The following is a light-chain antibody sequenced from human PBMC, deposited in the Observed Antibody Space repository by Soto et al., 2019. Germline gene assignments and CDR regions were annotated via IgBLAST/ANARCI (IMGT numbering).Light chain of an antibody. CDR1: QTISSW. CDR3: QHYNSYSEE. CDR2: KAS. J-gene: IGKJ1*01. Sequence: DIQMTQSPSTLSGSVGDRVTITCRASQTISSWLAWYQQKPGKAPKLLIYKASTLKSGVPSRFSVSGSGTDFTLTISSLQPDDFATSYCQHYNSYSEEFGHGTKVELK. V-gene: IGKV1-5*03.